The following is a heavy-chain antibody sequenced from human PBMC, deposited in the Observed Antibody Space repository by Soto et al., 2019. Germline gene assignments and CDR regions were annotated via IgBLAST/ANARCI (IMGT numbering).Heavy chain of an antibody. D-gene: IGHD6-6*01. Sequence: GGSLRLSCAASGFTFSSYGMHWVRQAPGKGLEWVAVISYDGSNKYYADSVKGRFTIYRDNSKNTRYLQMNSLRAEDTAAYYGAKKVPRGIAARPGRVGYFDYWGQGTLVTVSS. CDR3: AKKVPRGIAARPGRVGYFDY. CDR1: GFTFSSYG. J-gene: IGHJ4*02. V-gene: IGHV3-30*18. CDR2: ISYDGSNK.